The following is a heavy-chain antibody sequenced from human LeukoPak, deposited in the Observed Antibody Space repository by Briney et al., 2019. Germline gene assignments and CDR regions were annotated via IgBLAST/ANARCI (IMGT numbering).Heavy chain of an antibody. J-gene: IGHJ3*02. V-gene: IGHV3-74*01. Sequence: GSLRLSCAASGFTFRNYWIHWVRQAPGKGLVCISRIDNDGSDTIYADSVKGRFTISRDNAKNTLYLQMNSLRAEDTAVYYCARGGYHHGFDIWGQGTMVTVSS. CDR2: IDNDGSDT. D-gene: IGHD5-18*01. CDR1: GFTFRNYW. CDR3: ARGGYHHGFDI.